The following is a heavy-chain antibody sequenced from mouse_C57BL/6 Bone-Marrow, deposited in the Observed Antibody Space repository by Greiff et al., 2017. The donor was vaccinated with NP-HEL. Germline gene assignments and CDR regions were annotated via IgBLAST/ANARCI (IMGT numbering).Heavy chain of an antibody. V-gene: IGHV5-17*01. D-gene: IGHD1-1*01. CDR2: ISSGSSTI. CDR1: GFTFSDYG. Sequence: DVMLVESGGGLVKPGGSLKLSCAASGFTFSDYGMHWVRQAPEKGLEWVAYISSGSSTIYYADTVKGRFTISRDNAKNTLFLQMTSLRSEDTAMYYCANYYGSPYAMDYWGQGTSVTVSS. CDR3: ANYYGSPYAMDY. J-gene: IGHJ4*01.